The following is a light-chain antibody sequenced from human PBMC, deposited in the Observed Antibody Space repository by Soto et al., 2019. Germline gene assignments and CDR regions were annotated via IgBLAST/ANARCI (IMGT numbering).Light chain of an antibody. V-gene: IGKV3-20*01. CDR2: GAS. Sequence: EIVLTQSPGTLSLSPGERATLSCRASQSVNSNFLAWYQQKPGQAPSLLIYGASSRTTGIPDRFSGGGSGTDFTLTISRLEPEDFAVYYCQQYGDSPYTFGQGTKLEIK. CDR3: QQYGDSPYT. CDR1: QSVNSNF. J-gene: IGKJ2*01.